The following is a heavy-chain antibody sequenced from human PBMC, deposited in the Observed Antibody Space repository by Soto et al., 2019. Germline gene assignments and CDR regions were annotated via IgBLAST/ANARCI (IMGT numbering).Heavy chain of an antibody. Sequence: GSLRLSCEASGFIFTNFWMHWVRQVPGKGLVWVSRIDTSGSSTSYADSVKGRFTISRDNAKNTVSRQMNSLRAEDTGVYYCAKDSWYFDLWSQGSLVTVSS. J-gene: IGHJ4*02. CDR3: AKDSWYFDL. CDR1: GFIFTNFW. CDR2: IDTSGSST. V-gene: IGHV3-74*01. D-gene: IGHD6-13*01.